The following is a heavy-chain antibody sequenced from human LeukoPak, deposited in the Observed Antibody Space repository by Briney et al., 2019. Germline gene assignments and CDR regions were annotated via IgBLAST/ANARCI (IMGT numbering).Heavy chain of an antibody. CDR3: ARDGGARSYYDSSLHPFDY. V-gene: IGHV3-33*01. Sequence: GRSLRLSCAASGFTFSSYGMHWVRQAPGKGLEWVAVIWYDGSNKYYADSVKGRFTISRDSAKNSLYLQMNSLRAEDTAFYYCARDGGARSYYDSSLHPFDYWGQGSLVTVSS. J-gene: IGHJ4*02. CDR1: GFTFSSYG. D-gene: IGHD3-22*01. CDR2: IWYDGSNK.